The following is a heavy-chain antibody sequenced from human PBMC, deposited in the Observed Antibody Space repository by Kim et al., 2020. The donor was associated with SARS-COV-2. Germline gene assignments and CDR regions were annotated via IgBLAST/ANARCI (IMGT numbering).Heavy chain of an antibody. V-gene: IGHV3-74*01. Sequence: GGSLRLSCAASGFNFSRYWMHWVRQAPGKGLMWVSRIKSGDGTMTNYADSVRGRFTISRDNAKNTLYLQMNSLRVEDTAVYFCARAYCDGDCYWFDPWGLGTLVTVSS. CDR1: GFNFSRYW. D-gene: IGHD2-21*02. CDR3: ARAYCDGDCYWFDP. J-gene: IGHJ5*02. CDR2: IKSGDGTMT.